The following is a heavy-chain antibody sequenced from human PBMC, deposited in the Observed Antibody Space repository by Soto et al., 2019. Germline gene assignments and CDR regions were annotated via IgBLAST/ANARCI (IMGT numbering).Heavy chain of an antibody. Sequence: QVQLVQSGGEVKKPGASVKVSCKASGDTVTKYGISWVRQAPGQGLEWLGWISFYNGHTNYALKVQDRITFTTDTSTNTASMELRSLTSDDTAVYYCASATSIAVAGKETWGQRTLVTVSS. CDR2: ISFYNGHT. V-gene: IGHV1-18*01. J-gene: IGHJ4*02. D-gene: IGHD6-19*01. CDR3: ASATSIAVAGKET. CDR1: GDTVTKYG.